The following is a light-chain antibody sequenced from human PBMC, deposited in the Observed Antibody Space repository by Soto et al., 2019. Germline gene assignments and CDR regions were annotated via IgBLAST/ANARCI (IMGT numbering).Light chain of an antibody. J-gene: IGKJ1*01. CDR1: RSISSY. V-gene: IGKV1-5*01. CDR3: QQYYSYPWT. CDR2: DAS. Sequence: DIQMTQSPSTLSASVGDRVTITCRASRSISSYLAWYNQKAGKAPNLLIYDASNLESGVPSRFSGSGSETEFTLTISGLQPDDFATYYCQQYYSYPWTFAQGTRVEIK.